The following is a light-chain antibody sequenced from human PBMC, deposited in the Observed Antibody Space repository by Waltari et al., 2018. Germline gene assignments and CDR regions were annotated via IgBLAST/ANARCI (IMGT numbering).Light chain of an antibody. V-gene: IGKV3-11*01. Sequence: EIDLTQSPATLSLFAGELTTLSCRASESVSRYLAWYQQKPGQAPRLLIYDTSTRATGVPARFIGSGYGTDFTLTISSLEPEDFALYFCQQRSLWPLTFGGGTKVEI. CDR1: ESVSRY. CDR2: DTS. J-gene: IGKJ4*01. CDR3: QQRSLWPLT.